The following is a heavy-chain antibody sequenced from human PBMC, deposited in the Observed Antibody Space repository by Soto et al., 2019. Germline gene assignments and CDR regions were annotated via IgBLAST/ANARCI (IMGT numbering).Heavy chain of an antibody. CDR1: GFTFSSYA. V-gene: IGHV3-30-3*01. CDR2: ISYDGSNK. Sequence: QVQLVESGGGVVQPGRSLRLSCAASGFTFSSYAMHWVRQAPGKGLEWVAVISYDGSNKYYADSVKGRFTISRDNSKNTLYLQINSLRAEDTAVYYCACSFGSSSWYGVNWFDPWGQGTLVTVSS. CDR3: ACSFGSSSWYGVNWFDP. D-gene: IGHD6-13*01. J-gene: IGHJ5*02.